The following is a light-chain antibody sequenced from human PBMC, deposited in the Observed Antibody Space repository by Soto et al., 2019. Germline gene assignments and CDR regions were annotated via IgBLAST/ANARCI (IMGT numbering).Light chain of an antibody. Sequence: IVLTQSPGTLSLSPGERATLSCRASQSVSSSYLVWYQQRPGQPPRLLIYGTSTRAAGISDRFSGSGSGTDFTLTIYRLACGETAVYYSQQNGTSAIAFGGGTK. J-gene: IGKJ4*01. CDR1: QSVSSSY. CDR3: QQNGTSAIA. V-gene: IGKV3-20*01. CDR2: GTS.